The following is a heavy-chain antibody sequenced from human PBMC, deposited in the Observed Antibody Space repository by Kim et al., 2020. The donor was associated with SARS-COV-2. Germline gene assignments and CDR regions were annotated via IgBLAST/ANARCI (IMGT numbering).Heavy chain of an antibody. Sequence: SVKGRFTISRDNAKNSLYLQMNSLRAEDTAVYYCARAPRGSYYGVYAFDIWGQGTMVTVSS. D-gene: IGHD1-26*01. V-gene: IGHV3-21*01. CDR3: ARAPRGSYYGVYAFDI. J-gene: IGHJ3*02.